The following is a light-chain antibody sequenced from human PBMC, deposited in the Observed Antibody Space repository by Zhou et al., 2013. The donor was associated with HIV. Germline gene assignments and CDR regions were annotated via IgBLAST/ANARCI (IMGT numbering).Light chain of an antibody. V-gene: IGKV2-30*02. J-gene: IGKJ2*01. Sequence: DLVLTQSPLSLPVTLGQPASISCKSSQSLVHEDGNTYLSWFHQRPGRSPRRLIYKIFNRDSGVPDRFSGSGAGADFTLKISRVEAEDNGVYFCMQGTHWPRYTFGQGTKLEIK. CDR3: MQGTHWPRYT. CDR1: QSLVHEDGNTY. CDR2: KIF.